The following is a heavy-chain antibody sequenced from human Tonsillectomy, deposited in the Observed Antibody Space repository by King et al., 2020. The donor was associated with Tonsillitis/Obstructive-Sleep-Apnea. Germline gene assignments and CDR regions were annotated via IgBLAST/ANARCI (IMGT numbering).Heavy chain of an antibody. Sequence: VQLQQWGAGLLKPSETLSLTCAVYGGSFSGYYWSWIRPPPGKGLEWIGEINHSGSTNYNPSLKSRVTISVDTSKNQFSLKLSSVTAADTAVYYCARGRITITHWGQGTLVTVSS. V-gene: IGHV4-34*01. J-gene: IGHJ4*02. D-gene: IGHD3-3*01. CDR3: ARGRITITH. CDR1: GGSFSGYY. CDR2: INHSGST.